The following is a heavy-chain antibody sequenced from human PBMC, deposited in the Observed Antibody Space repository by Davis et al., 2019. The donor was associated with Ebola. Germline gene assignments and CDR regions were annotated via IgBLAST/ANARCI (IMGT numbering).Heavy chain of an antibody. CDR3: ARERGLSGVYYYYGMDV. Sequence: PSETLSLTCTVSGGSISSGNYYWSWIRQPAGKGLEWIGHIYTSGSTNYNPSLKSRVTISVDTSKNQFSLKLSSVTAADTAVYYCARERGLSGVYYYYGMDVWGQGTTVTVSS. CDR1: GGSISSGNYY. CDR2: IYTSGST. D-gene: IGHD2-15*01. V-gene: IGHV4-61*09. J-gene: IGHJ6*02.